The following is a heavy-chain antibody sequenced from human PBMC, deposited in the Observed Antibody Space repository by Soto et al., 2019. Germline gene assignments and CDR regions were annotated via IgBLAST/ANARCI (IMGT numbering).Heavy chain of an antibody. D-gene: IGHD6-19*01. CDR1: GDSVSSNSAA. Sequence: SQPVSRTCAISGDSVSSNSAACNCIRSSPSRGLGWPGRTYYRSNWRHDYAVSVKSRITVNPDTSKNHFSLQLNSVTPDDTAVYPCATGVAGSGFDLCGQRTLVTVSS. V-gene: IGHV6-1*01. CDR3: ATGVAGSGFDL. J-gene: IGHJ4*02. CDR2: TYYRSNWRH.